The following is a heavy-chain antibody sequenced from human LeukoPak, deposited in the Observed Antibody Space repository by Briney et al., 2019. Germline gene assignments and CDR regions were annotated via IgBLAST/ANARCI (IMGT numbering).Heavy chain of an antibody. D-gene: IGHD4-17*01. CDR1: GGSISSTTYS. Sequence: SETLSLTCTVSGGSISSTTYSWGWIRQPPGKGLEWIGSIYYSGSTFYNPSLKSRVTMSVDTSRNQFSLRLSSVTAADSAVHYCARRLRTYYYMDVWGNGTTVTVSS. CDR3: ARRLRTYYYMDV. J-gene: IGHJ6*03. CDR2: IYYSGST. V-gene: IGHV4-39*07.